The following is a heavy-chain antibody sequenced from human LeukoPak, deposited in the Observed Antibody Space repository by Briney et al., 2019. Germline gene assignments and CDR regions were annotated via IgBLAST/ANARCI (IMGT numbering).Heavy chain of an antibody. D-gene: IGHD2-2*01. CDR2: INPNSGGT. CDR3: ARADIVVVPAATFYYYYYYMDV. J-gene: IGHJ6*03. Sequence: PTASVKVSCKASGYTFTGYYMHWVRQAPGQGLEWMGWINPNSGGTNYAQKFQGRVTMTRNTSISTAYMELSSLRSEDTAVYYCARADIVVVPAATFYYYYYYMDVWGKGTTVTISS. V-gene: IGHV1-2*02. CDR1: GYTFTGYY.